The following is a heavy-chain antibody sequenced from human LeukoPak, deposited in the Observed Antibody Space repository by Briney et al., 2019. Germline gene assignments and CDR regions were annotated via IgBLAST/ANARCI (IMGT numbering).Heavy chain of an antibody. J-gene: IGHJ4*02. V-gene: IGHV4-61*02. Sequence: SETLSLTCTVSGGSISSGSYYWSWIRQPAGKGLEWIGRMYTSGNTDYNPSLKSRVTISVDTSKNHFSLKLSSVTAADTAVYYCAREGYYDSSGYFDYWGQGTLVTVSS. D-gene: IGHD3-22*01. CDR1: GGSISSGSYY. CDR2: MYTSGNT. CDR3: AREGYYDSSGYFDY.